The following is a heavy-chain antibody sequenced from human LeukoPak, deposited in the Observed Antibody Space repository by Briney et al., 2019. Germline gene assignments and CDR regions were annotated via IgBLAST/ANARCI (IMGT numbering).Heavy chain of an antibody. CDR3: ARGGSRSDILTWDN. J-gene: IGHJ4*02. V-gene: IGHV1-18*01. CDR1: GFTFTNYG. D-gene: IGHD3-9*01. CDR2: VSASNGNT. Sequence: ASVKVSCKASGFTFTNYGFSWVRQAPGQGLEWMGWVSASNGNTNYAQSLQGRVSMTTDTSTSTTYMELRSLRSDDTAVFFCARGGSRSDILTWDNWGQGTLVTVSS.